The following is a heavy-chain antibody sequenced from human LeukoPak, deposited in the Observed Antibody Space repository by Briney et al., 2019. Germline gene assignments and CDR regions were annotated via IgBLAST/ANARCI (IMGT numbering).Heavy chain of an antibody. CDR2: ISGSGGST. J-gene: IGHJ4*02. D-gene: IGHD3-16*02. CDR3: AKVDRRELGPYYFDY. CDR1: GFIFYNYA. Sequence: PGGSLRLSCATSGFIFYNYAMNWVRQGPGKGLEWVSGISGSGGSTYYAVSVRGRFTISRDNSKNTLYLHINSLRAEDTAVYYCAKVDRRELGPYYFDYWGQGTLVTVSS. V-gene: IGHV3-23*01.